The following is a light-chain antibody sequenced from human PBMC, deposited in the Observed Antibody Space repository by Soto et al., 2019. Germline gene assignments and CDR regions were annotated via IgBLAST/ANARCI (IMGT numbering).Light chain of an antibody. CDR1: KLGDKY. Sequence: SYELTQPPSVSVSPGQTASITCSGDKLGDKYACWYQQRPGQSPVLVIYQDTKRPSGTPERFSGFTSGNTATLTIRGTQAMDEADYYCQAWDSSTVVFGTGTKLTVL. CDR2: QDT. V-gene: IGLV3-1*01. CDR3: QAWDSSTVV. J-gene: IGLJ1*01.